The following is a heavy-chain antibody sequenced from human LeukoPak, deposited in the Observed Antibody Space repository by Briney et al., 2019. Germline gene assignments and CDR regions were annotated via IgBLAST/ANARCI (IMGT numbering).Heavy chain of an antibody. CDR1: GYTFTSYA. CDR2: INTNTGNP. D-gene: IGHD5-18*01. V-gene: IGHV7-4-1*02. J-gene: IGHJ4*02. Sequence: ASVKVSCKASGYTFTSYAMNWVRQAPGQGLEWMGWINTNTGNPTYAQGFTGRFVFSLDTSVSTAYLQISSPKAEDTAVYYCARVNVDTAMDHFDYWGQGTLVTVS. CDR3: ARVNVDTAMDHFDY.